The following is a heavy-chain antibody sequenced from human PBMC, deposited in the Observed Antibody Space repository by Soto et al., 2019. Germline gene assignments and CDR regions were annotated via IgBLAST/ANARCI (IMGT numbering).Heavy chain of an antibody. Sequence: PSQTLSLTCAISGDSVSRNSAAWNWIRQSPSRGLEWLGRTYYRSKWYNDYAVSVKSRITINPDTSKNQFSLQLNSVTPEDTAVYYCARDRYYGSGSNYYYYGMDVWGQGTTVTVSS. CDR1: GDSVSRNSAA. J-gene: IGHJ6*02. V-gene: IGHV6-1*01. CDR2: TYYRSKWYN. CDR3: ARDRYYGSGSNYYYYGMDV. D-gene: IGHD3-10*01.